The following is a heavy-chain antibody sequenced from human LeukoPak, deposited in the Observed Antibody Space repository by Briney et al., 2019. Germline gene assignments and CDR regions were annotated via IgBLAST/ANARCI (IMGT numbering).Heavy chain of an antibody. V-gene: IGHV3-30*04. CDR2: ISYDGSNK. Sequence: QPGGSLRLSCAASGFTFSSYAMHWVRQAPGKGLEWVAVISYDGSNKYYADSVKGRFTISRDNSKNTLYLQMNSLRAEDTAVYYCARDHSSEYQFDYWGQGTLVTVSS. D-gene: IGHD2-2*01. CDR1: GFTFSSYA. J-gene: IGHJ4*02. CDR3: ARDHSSEYQFDY.